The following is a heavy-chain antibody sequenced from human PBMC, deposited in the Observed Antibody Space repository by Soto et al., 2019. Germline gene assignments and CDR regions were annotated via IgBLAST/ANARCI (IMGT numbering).Heavy chain of an antibody. V-gene: IGHV4-31*03. J-gene: IGHJ4*02. Sequence: QVQLQESGPGLVKPAQTLSLTCTVSVGSISTGGYYCTWIRQHPGKGLEWIGYIYYSGTSYYNPSRKRRVSISVDTSKNQFYLKLRCVTAADTAIYYCARGLSVTLFDKWCQGTLVIVSS. CDR3: ARGLSVTLFDK. D-gene: IGHD4-17*01. CDR1: VGSISTGGYY. CDR2: IYYSGTS.